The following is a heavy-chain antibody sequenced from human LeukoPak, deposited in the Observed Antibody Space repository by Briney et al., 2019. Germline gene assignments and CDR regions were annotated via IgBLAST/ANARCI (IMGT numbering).Heavy chain of an antibody. J-gene: IGHJ4*02. CDR3: ARGGTVTRSIDY. D-gene: IGHD4-17*01. CDR2: INPSGGST. V-gene: IGHV1-46*01. Sequence: ASVKVSCEASGYTFTSYYMHWVRQAPGQGLEWMGIINPSGGSTSYAQKFQGRVTMTRDMSTSTVYMELSSLRSEDTAVYYCARGGTVTRSIDYWGQGTLVTVSS. CDR1: GYTFTSYY.